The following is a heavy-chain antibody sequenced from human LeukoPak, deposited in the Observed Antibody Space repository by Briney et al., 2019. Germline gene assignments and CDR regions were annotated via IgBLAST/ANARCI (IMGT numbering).Heavy chain of an antibody. CDR1: EFTFSRHA. CDR2: ISFDGSNK. Sequence: GGSLRLSCAASEFTFSRHAMHWVRQAPGKGLEWVAVISFDGSNKFYGDSVKGRFTISRDNSKNTLYLEMNGLRVEDTAVYYCARASLVAAVQTLDPWGQGTLVTVSS. D-gene: IGHD3-9*01. CDR3: ARASLVAAVQTLDP. V-gene: IGHV3-30*04. J-gene: IGHJ5*02.